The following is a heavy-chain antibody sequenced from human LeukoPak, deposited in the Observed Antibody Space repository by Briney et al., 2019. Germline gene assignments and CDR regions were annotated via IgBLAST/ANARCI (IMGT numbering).Heavy chain of an antibody. D-gene: IGHD3-3*01. CDR1: GGSISSSSYY. CDR3: ARDRSNYDFWSGDPNWFDP. CDR2: IYYSGST. Sequence: SETLSLTYTVSGGSISSSSYYWGWIRQPPGKGLEWIGSIYYSGSTYYNPSLKSRVTISVDTSKNQFSLKLSSVTAADTAVYYCARDRSNYDFWSGDPNWFDPWGQGTLVTVSS. J-gene: IGHJ5*02. V-gene: IGHV4-39*07.